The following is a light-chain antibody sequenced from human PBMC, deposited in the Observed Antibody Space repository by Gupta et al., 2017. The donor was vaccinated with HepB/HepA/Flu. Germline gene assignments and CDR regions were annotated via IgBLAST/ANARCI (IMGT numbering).Light chain of an antibody. CDR1: QGISSY. CDR2: AAS. Sequence: DIQLTQSPSFLSASVGDRVTITCRASQGISSYLAWYQQRPGKAPNLLIYAASTLQSGVPSRFSGNGSETEFTLTISSLQPEDFATYYCQQCNSSPVTFGQGTQMEIK. J-gene: IGKJ5*01. V-gene: IGKV1-9*01. CDR3: QQCNSSPVT.